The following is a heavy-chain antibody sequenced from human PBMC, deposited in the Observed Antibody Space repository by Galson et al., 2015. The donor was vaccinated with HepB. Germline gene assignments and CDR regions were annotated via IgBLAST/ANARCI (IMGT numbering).Heavy chain of an antibody. J-gene: IGHJ6*03. D-gene: IGHD2-15*01. CDR3: AREGPYSGTDYYYMDV. CDR2: TYYRSKWYN. Sequence: CAISGDSVSSNSAAWNWIRQSPSGGLEWLGRTYYRSKWYNDYAVSVKSRITINPDTSKNQFSLHLNSVTPEDTAVYYCAREGPYSGTDYYYMDVWGKGTTVIVSS. V-gene: IGHV6-1*01. CDR1: GDSVSSNSAA.